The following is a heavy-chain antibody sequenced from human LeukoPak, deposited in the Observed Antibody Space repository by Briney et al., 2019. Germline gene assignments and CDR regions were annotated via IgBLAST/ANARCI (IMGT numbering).Heavy chain of an antibody. CDR2: IYTSGST. CDR1: GGSISSGSYY. CDR3: AREVIMHAGAFDI. Sequence: SETLSLTCTVSGGSISSGSYYWSWIRQPAGKGLEWIGRIYTSGSTNYNPSLKSRVTISVDTSKNQFSLKLSSVTAADTAVYYCAREVIMHAGAFDIWGQGPMVTVSS. V-gene: IGHV4-61*02. J-gene: IGHJ3*02. D-gene: IGHD3-3*01.